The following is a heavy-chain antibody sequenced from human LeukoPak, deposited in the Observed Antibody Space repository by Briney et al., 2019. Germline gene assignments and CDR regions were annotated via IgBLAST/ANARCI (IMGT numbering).Heavy chain of an antibody. J-gene: IGHJ3*02. CDR3: ARYGSTSDAFDI. V-gene: IGHV3-7*01. CDR2: IKQDGSEK. D-gene: IGHD4-17*01. CDR1: GFTFDAYA. Sequence: GGSLRLSCTASGFTFDAYAMHWVRQAPGKGLEWVANIKQDGSEKYYVDSVKGRFTISRDNAKNSLYLQMNSLRAEDTAVYYCARYGSTSDAFDIWGQGTMVTVSS.